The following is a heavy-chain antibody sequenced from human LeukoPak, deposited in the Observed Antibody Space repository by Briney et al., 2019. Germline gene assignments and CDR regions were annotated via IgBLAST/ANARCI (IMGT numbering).Heavy chain of an antibody. D-gene: IGHD3-3*01. V-gene: IGHV3-66*01. Sequence: PGGSLRLSCAASGFTVSSNYMSWVRQAPGKGLEWVSVIYSGGSTYYADSVKGRFTISRDNSKNTLYLQMNSLRAEDTAVYYCARDYDFWSGYYTGYYGMDVWGQGTTVTVSS. CDR3: ARDYDFWSGYYTGYYGMDV. J-gene: IGHJ6*02. CDR1: GFTVSSNY. CDR2: IYSGGST.